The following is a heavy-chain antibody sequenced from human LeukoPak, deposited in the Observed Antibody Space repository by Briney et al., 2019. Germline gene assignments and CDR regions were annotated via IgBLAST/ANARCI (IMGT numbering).Heavy chain of an antibody. CDR3: AKDEYFVWLSSTLH. V-gene: IGHV3-23*01. CDR1: GFTFSTYG. Sequence: GGTLRLSCAASGFTFSTYGMTWVRQVPGKGLEWVSTISGSGGYTYYADSVKGRFTISRDNSKNTLYLQMNSLRAEDTAVYYCAKDEYFVWLSSTLHWGQGILVTVSS. CDR2: ISGSGGYT. D-gene: IGHD3-9*01. J-gene: IGHJ4*02.